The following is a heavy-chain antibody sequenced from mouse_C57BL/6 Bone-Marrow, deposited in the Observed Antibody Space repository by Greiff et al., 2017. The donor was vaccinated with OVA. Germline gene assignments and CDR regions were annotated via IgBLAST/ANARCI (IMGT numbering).Heavy chain of an antibody. V-gene: IGHV1-15*01. CDR3: TRGGGSSGYVGY. Sequence: QVQLQQSGAELVRPGASVTLSCKASGYTFTDYEMHWVKQTPVHGLEWIGAIDPETGGTAYNQKFKGKAILTADKSSSTAYMELRSLTSEDSAVYYCTRGGGSSGYVGYWGQGTTLTVAS. J-gene: IGHJ2*01. CDR1: GYTFTDYE. CDR2: IDPETGGT. D-gene: IGHD3-2*02.